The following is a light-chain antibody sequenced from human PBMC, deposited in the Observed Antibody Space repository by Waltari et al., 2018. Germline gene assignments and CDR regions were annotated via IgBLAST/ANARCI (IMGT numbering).Light chain of an antibody. CDR3: SSYAGSNNYV. J-gene: IGLJ1*01. Sequence: QSALTQPLSASGSPGQSVTISCTGTSSDIGSYNYVSWYQQYPGKAPKFLIYEVTKRPTGVPDRFSGSKSGNTASLTVSGLQAEDEADYYCSSYAGSNNYVFGTGTKVTVL. CDR1: SSDIGSYNY. V-gene: IGLV2-8*01. CDR2: EVT.